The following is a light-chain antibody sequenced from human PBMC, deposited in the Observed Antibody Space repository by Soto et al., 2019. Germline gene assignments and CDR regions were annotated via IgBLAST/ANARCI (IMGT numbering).Light chain of an antibody. CDR3: QQYNTYSWT. Sequence: DIQMTQSPSSLSASVGDTVSITCRSSQDVGRWLSWYQQKPGKAPKILIFATSTLQSGVPSRFSGSGSGTDFTLTISCLQSEDFATYYCQQYNTYSWTFGQGTKVDIK. V-gene: IGKV1D-16*01. J-gene: IGKJ1*01. CDR2: ATS. CDR1: QDVGRW.